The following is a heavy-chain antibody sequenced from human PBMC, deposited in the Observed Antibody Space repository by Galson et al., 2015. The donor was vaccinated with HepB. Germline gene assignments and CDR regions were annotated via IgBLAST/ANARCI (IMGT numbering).Heavy chain of an antibody. CDR3: AAGRGAYYYYYYMDV. CDR1: GFTSSSYV. Sequence: SLRLSCAASGFTSSSYVMSWVRQAPGKGLEWVSAISGSGGSTYYADSVRGRFTISRDNSKNTLYLQMNSLRAEDTAVYYCAAGRGAYYYYYYMDVWGKGTTVTVSS. D-gene: IGHD2-15*01. J-gene: IGHJ6*03. V-gene: IGHV3-23*01. CDR2: ISGSGGST.